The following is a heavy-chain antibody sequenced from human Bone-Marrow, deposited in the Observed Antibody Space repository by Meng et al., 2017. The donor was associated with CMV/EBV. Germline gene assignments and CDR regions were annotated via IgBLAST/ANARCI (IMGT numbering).Heavy chain of an antibody. D-gene: IGHD2-2*01. CDR2: MNPNSGNT. J-gene: IGHJ6*02. CDR3: ARGRNQLLWVYYYYGMDV. Sequence: ASVKVSCKASGYTFTSYYMHWVRQAPGQGLEWMGWMNPNSGNTGYAQKFQGRVTMTRNTSISTAYMELSSLRSEDTAVYYCARGRNQLLWVYYYYGMDVWGQGTTVTVSS. V-gene: IGHV1-8*02. CDR1: GYTFTSYY.